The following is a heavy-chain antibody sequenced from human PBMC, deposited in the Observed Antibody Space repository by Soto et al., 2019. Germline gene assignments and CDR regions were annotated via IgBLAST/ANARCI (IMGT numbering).Heavy chain of an antibody. CDR2: IIPILGTA. V-gene: IGHV1-69*08. J-gene: IGHJ5*02. CDR1: GGTFSSYT. Sequence: QVQLVQSGAEVKKPGSSVKVSCKASGGTFSSYTISWVRQAPGQGLEWMGKIIPILGTANYAQKFQGRVTITADKXXSTAYMEMSRLRADDAAVDYCESDVHYDPAGEANHWGQGTLVTVSS. CDR3: ESDVHYDPAGEANH. D-gene: IGHD3-22*01.